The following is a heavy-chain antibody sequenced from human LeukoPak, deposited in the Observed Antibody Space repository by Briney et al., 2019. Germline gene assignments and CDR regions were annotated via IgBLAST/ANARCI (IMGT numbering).Heavy chain of an antibody. CDR1: GGTFSSYA. CDR2: IIPIFGTA. CDR3: ASGTPYSSDWYPY. V-gene: IGHV1-69*13. J-gene: IGHJ4*02. Sequence: GASVNVSCKASGGTFSSYAISWVRQAPGQGLEWMGGIIPIFGTANYAQKFQGRVTITADESTSTAYMELSSLRSEDTAVYYCASGTPYSSDWYPYWGQGTLVTVSS. D-gene: IGHD6-19*01.